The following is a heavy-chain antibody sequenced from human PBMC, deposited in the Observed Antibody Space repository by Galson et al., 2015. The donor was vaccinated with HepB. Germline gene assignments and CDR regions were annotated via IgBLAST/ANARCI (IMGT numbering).Heavy chain of an antibody. D-gene: IGHD4-11*01. CDR3: ARQMWEYSNYAGNSYYGMDV. Sequence: QSGAEVKKPGESLKISCKGSGYSFTSYWIGWVRQMPGKGLEWMGIIYPGDSDTRYSPSFQGQVTISADKSISTAYLQWSSLKASDTAMYYCARQMWEYSNYAGNSYYGMDVWGQGTTVTVSS. V-gene: IGHV5-51*01. CDR2: IYPGDSDT. J-gene: IGHJ6*02. CDR1: GYSFTSYW.